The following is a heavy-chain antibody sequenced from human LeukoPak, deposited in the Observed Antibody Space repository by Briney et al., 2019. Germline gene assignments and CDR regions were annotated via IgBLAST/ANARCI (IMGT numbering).Heavy chain of an antibody. Sequence: ASVKVSCKASGGTFSSYAISWVRQAPGQGLEWMGGIIPIFGTANYAQKFQGRVTITADKSTSTAYMELSSLRSEDTAVYYCARAGYSSGWYGYFDYWGQGTLVTVSS. V-gene: IGHV1-69*06. CDR1: GGTFSSYA. J-gene: IGHJ4*02. CDR2: IIPIFGTA. CDR3: ARAGYSSGWYGYFDY. D-gene: IGHD6-19*01.